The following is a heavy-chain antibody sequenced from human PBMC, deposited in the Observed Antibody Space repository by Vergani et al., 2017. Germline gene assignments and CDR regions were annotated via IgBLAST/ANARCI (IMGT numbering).Heavy chain of an antibody. CDR2: INSDGSST. V-gene: IGHV3-74*01. D-gene: IGHD3-16*02. CDR1: GFTFSSYW. J-gene: IGHJ4*02. CDR3: ARVYYEYVWGSYRSPSFAY. Sequence: EVQLVESGGGLVQPGGSLRLSCAASGFTFSSYWMHWVRQAPGKGLVWVSRINSDGSSTSYADSVKGRFTISRDNAKNTLYLQMNSLRAEDTAVYYCARVYYEYVWGSYRSPSFAYWGQGTLVTVSS.